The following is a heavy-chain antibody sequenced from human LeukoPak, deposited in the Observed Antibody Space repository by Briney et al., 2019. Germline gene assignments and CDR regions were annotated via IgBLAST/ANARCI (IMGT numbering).Heavy chain of an antibody. Sequence: ASVKVSCKASGYTFTGYYMHWVRQAPGQGLEWMGGIIPIFGTANYAQKFQGRVTITADKSTSTAYMELSSLRSEDTAVYYCARSGYCTNGACYDWFDPWGQGTLVTVSS. D-gene: IGHD2-8*01. V-gene: IGHV1-69*06. CDR3: ARSGYCTNGACYDWFDP. CDR1: GYTFTGYY. CDR2: IIPIFGTA. J-gene: IGHJ5*02.